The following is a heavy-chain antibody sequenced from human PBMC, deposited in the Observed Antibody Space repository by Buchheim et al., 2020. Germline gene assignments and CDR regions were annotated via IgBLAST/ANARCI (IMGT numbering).Heavy chain of an antibody. D-gene: IGHD2-2*01. CDR3: ARERIYCSSTSCYLGHFDY. Sequence: QVQLQQWGAGLLKPSETLSLTCAVYGGSFSGYYWSWIRQPPGKGLEWIGEINHSGSTNYNPSLKSRVTISVDTSKNQFSLKLSSVTAADTAVYYCARERIYCSSTSCYLGHFDYWGQGTL. J-gene: IGHJ4*02. V-gene: IGHV4-34*01. CDR1: GGSFSGYY. CDR2: INHSGST.